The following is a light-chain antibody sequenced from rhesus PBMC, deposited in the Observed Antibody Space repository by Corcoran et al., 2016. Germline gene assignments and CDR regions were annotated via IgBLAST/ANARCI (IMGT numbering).Light chain of an antibody. J-gene: IGKJ1*01. Sequence: DIQMTQSPSTLSASVGDTVTISCRASQGSNNNLAWYQQKTGKTPKPLIYYASIMESGVPSRLRGHGSGTVFTLTLTSLQPVDFAIYYCPQHIIYPRTFGQVTKVEFK. CDR2: YAS. V-gene: IGKV1S3*01. CDR3: PQHIIYPRT. CDR1: QGSNNN.